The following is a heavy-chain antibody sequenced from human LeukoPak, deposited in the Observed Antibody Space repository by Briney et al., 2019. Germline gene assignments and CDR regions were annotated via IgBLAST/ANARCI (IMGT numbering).Heavy chain of an antibody. CDR2: IYYSGST. J-gene: IGHJ5*02. CDR3: ARDPAGQNWFDP. Sequence: SETLSLTCTVSGGSISSYYWSWIRQPPGKGLEWIGYIYYSGSTYYNPSLSSRVTISVDTSKNQFSLQLSSATAADTAVYYCARDPAGQNWFDPWGQGTLVTVSS. CDR1: GGSISSYY. V-gene: IGHV4-59*12. D-gene: IGHD6-25*01.